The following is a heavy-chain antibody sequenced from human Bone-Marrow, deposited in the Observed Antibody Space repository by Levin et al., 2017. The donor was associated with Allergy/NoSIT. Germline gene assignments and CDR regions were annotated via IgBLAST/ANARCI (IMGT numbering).Heavy chain of an antibody. J-gene: IGHJ4*02. D-gene: IGHD3-16*01. CDR2: ISYDGSIQ. CDR3: ARDAAWGLGQGTYFDS. CDR1: GFSFNNNG. V-gene: IGHV3-30*03. Sequence: TGESLKISCAGSGFSFNNNGIHWVRQAPGKGLEWLGLISYDGSIQHYADSVKGRIDISRDNSKNTVYLQVSSLSPEDTAVYSCARDAAWGLGQGTYFDSWGQGTLVTGSS.